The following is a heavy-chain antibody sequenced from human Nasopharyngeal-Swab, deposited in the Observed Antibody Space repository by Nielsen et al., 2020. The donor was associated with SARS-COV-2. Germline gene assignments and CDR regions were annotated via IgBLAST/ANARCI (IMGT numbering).Heavy chain of an antibody. CDR1: GFTYW. V-gene: IGHV3-7*01. CDR2: IGQDGGGK. Sequence: GESLKISCAASGFTYWMNWVRQAPGKGLEWVGNIGQDGGGKKYVDSVKGRFTISRDNANNLLYLQMNSLRAEDTAVYYCARASSHWGQGTLVTVSS. CDR3: ARASSH. J-gene: IGHJ4*02. D-gene: IGHD2-2*01.